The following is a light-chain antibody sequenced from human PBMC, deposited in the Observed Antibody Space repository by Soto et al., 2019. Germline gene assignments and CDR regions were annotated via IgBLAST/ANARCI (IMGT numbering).Light chain of an antibody. CDR2: DAS. CDR1: QSIRTS. CDR3: QQRSYTIT. V-gene: IGKV3-11*01. Sequence: EVLLTQSPATLSLSPGERATLSWRASQSIRTSLAWYQQKPGQAPRLVIFDASNRANGVPARLGGSGSGTEFTLTISSIEPEDFAVYYCQQRSYTITFGQGTRLEI. J-gene: IGKJ5*01.